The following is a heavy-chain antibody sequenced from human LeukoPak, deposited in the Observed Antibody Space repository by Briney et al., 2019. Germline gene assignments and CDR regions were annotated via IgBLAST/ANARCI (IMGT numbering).Heavy chain of an antibody. Sequence: ASVKVSSKASGYTFTSYGISWVRQAPGQGLEWMGWISAYNGNTNYAQKLQGRVTMTTDTSTTTAYMELRSLRSDDTAVYYCAKNSYDYIWGNYRTPDYWGQGTLVTVSS. CDR2: ISAYNGNT. D-gene: IGHD3-16*02. CDR1: GYTFTSYG. CDR3: AKNSYDYIWGNYRTPDY. V-gene: IGHV1-18*01. J-gene: IGHJ4*02.